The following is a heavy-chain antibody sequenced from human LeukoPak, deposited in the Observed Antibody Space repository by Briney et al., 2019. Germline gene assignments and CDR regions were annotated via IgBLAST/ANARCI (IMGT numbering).Heavy chain of an antibody. Sequence: GRSLRLSCTASGFTFGDYAMSWVRQAPGKGLEWVGFIRSKAYGGTTEYAASVKGRFTISRDDSKSIAYLQMNSLKTEDTAVYYCTSDRGDVAAAGNLYYYYMDVWGKGTTVTVSS. V-gene: IGHV3-49*04. CDR2: IRSKAYGGTT. D-gene: IGHD6-13*01. CDR3: TSDRGDVAAAGNLYYYYMDV. J-gene: IGHJ6*03. CDR1: GFTFGDYA.